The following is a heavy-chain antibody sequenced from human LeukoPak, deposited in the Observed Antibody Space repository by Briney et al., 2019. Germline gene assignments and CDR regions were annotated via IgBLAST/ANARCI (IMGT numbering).Heavy chain of an antibody. J-gene: IGHJ5*02. Sequence: PGGSLRLSCAASGFTFSDAWMSWVRQAPGKGLEWVGRIKSKTDGGTTDYAAPVKGRFTISRDDSKHTLYLQMKSLKSEDTAMYYCTTMSLPVWIGESLWAWGQGTLVTVSS. D-gene: IGHD3-10*01. CDR1: GFTFSDAW. CDR3: TTMSLPVWIGESLWA. CDR2: IKSKTDGGTT. V-gene: IGHV3-15*01.